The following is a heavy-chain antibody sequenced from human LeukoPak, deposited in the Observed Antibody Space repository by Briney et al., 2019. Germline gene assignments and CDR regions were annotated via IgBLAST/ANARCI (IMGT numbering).Heavy chain of an antibody. CDR2: IIPIFGTA. Sequence: ASVKVSCKASGGTFSSYAISWVRQAPGQGLEWMGGIIPIFGTANYAQKFQGRVTITADKSTSTAYMELSSLRSEDTAVYYCARTSYGDYRYYFDYWGQGTLVTVSS. V-gene: IGHV1-69*06. D-gene: IGHD4-17*01. J-gene: IGHJ4*02. CDR1: GGTFSSYA. CDR3: ARTSYGDYRYYFDY.